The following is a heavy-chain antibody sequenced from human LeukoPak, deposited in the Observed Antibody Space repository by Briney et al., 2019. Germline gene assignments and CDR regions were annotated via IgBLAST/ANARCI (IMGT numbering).Heavy chain of an antibody. CDR3: AKDQGTVFGYFDY. V-gene: IGHV1-46*01. D-gene: IGHD3-10*02. CDR1: GYTFTNYH. Sequence: ASVKVSCKASGYTFTNYHMNWVRQAPGQGLEWMGIINPSGGSTTNAQKFQGRVIMTRDMSTSTVYMELSSLRSEDTAVYYCAKDQGTVFGYFDYWGQGTLVTVSS. J-gene: IGHJ4*02. CDR2: INPSGGST.